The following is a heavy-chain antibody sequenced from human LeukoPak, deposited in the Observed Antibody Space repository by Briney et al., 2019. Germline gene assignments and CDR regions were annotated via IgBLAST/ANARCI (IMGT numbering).Heavy chain of an antibody. Sequence: SETLSLTCTVSGGSISSGGYYWSWIRQPPGKGLEWIGYIYHSGSTNYNPSLKSRVTISVDTSKNQFSLSLTSVTAADTAVYYCARDRPTYSSAYFDYWGQGILVTVSS. J-gene: IGHJ4*02. CDR2: IYHSGST. CDR3: ARDRPTYSSAYFDY. V-gene: IGHV4-61*08. D-gene: IGHD3-22*01. CDR1: GGSISSGGYY.